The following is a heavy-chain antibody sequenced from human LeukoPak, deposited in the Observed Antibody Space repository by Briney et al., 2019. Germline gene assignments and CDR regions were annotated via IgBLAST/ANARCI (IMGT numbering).Heavy chain of an antibody. CDR2: IYHSGST. D-gene: IGHD2-2*02. V-gene: IGHV4-4*02. J-gene: IGHJ4*02. CDR3: ASILGYCSSTSCYKEDY. Sequence: SETLSLTCAVSGGSINSSNWWSWVRQPPGKGLEWIGEIYHSGSTNYNPSLKSRVTISVDKSKNQFSLKLSSVTAADTAVYYCASILGYCSSTSCYKEDYWGQGTLVTVSS. CDR1: GGSINSSNW.